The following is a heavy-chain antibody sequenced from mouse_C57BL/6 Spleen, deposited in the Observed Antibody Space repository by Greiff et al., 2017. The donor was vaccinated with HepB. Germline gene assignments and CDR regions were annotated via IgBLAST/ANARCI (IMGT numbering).Heavy chain of an antibody. J-gene: IGHJ4*01. CDR1: GYNFNDYY. V-gene: IGHV14-2*01. CDR3: ARVANWGAMDY. CDR2: IDPEDGDT. Sequence: EVQLQQSGAELVKPGASVKLSCTASGYNFNDYYMHWVKQRTGKGLEWIGRIDPEDGDTKYTRKFKGKATLTADTSSSTAYMQLSSLTSEDSAVYYGARVANWGAMDYWGQGTSVTVSS. D-gene: IGHD1-1*01.